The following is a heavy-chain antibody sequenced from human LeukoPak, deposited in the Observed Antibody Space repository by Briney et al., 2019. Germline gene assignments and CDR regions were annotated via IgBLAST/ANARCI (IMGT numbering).Heavy chain of an antibody. J-gene: IGHJ6*02. CDR1: GGSFSGYY. V-gene: IGHV4-34*01. D-gene: IGHD4-4*01. CDR3: ARGSPRVTTYFSYYYGMDV. Sequence: SETLSLTCAVYGGSFSGYYWSWIRQPPGKGLEWIGEINHSGSTNYNPSLKSRVTISVDTSKNQFSLKLSSVTAADTAVYYCARGSPRVTTYFSYYYGMDVWGQGTTVTVSS. CDR2: INHSGST.